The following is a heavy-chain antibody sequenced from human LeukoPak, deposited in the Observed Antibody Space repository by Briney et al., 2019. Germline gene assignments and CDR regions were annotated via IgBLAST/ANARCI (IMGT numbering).Heavy chain of an antibody. Sequence: SETLSLTCTVSGDSISSSSYYWGWIRQPPGKGLEWIGSIYYSGSTYYNPSLKSRVTISVDTSKNQFSLRLSSVTAADTAVYYCASKTYYYDSGGYYSAPWVYYFDYWGQGTLVTVSS. D-gene: IGHD3-22*01. CDR1: GDSISSSSYY. CDR2: IYYSGST. V-gene: IGHV4-39*07. J-gene: IGHJ4*02. CDR3: ASKTYYYDSGGYYSAPWVYYFDY.